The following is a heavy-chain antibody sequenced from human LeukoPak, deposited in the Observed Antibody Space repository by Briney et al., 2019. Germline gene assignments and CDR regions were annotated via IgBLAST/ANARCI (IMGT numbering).Heavy chain of an antibody. V-gene: IGHV4-39*01. J-gene: IGHJ4*02. CDR1: GDSINSGVSY. CDR2: IYYSGSAGST. Sequence: SETLSLTCSVSGDSINSGVSYWAWIRQPPGKGLEWIGTIYYSGSAGSTYYNPSLKSRVTISVDTSKNQFSLNLSSVTAADTAIYYCARHLYDKTGRPLDSWGQGTLVTASS. D-gene: IGHD3-9*01. CDR3: ARHLYDKTGRPLDS.